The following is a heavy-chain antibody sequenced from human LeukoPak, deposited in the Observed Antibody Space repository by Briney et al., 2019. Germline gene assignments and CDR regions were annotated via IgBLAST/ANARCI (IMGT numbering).Heavy chain of an antibody. J-gene: IGHJ4*02. CDR3: ARVGYCSSTSCYASQG. CDR1: GYTFTGYY. V-gene: IGHV1-2*02. Sequence: GASVKVSCKASGYTFTGYYMHWVRQAPGQGLKWMEWINPNSGGTNYAQKFQGRVTMTRDTSISTAYMELSRLRSDDTAVYYCARVGYCSSTSCYASQGWGQGTLVTVSS. CDR2: INPNSGGT. D-gene: IGHD2-2*01.